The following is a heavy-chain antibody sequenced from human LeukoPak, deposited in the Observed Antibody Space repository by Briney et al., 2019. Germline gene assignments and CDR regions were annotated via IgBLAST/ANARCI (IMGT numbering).Heavy chain of an antibody. Sequence: SVKVSCKASGGTFSSYAISWVRQAPGQGLEWMGGIIPIFGTANYAQKFQGRVTITADESTSTAYMELSSLRSEDTAVYYCARRQTYYYDSSGHNWFDPWGQGTLDTVSS. J-gene: IGHJ5*02. CDR3: ARRQTYYYDSSGHNWFDP. CDR1: GGTFSSYA. CDR2: IIPIFGTA. D-gene: IGHD3-22*01. V-gene: IGHV1-69*13.